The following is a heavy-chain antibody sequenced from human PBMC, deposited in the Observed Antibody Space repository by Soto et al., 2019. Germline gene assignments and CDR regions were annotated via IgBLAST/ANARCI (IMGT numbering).Heavy chain of an antibody. CDR1: GFTFSSYA. V-gene: IGHV3-64*02. D-gene: IGHD1-1*01. Sequence: EVQLVESGEGLVQPGGSLRLSCAASGFTFSSYAMHWVRQAPGKGLEYVSAFSSNGGSTYYADSVKGRFTISRDNSKNTLYLQMGSLRAEDMAVYYCARGNWNDGSIYYYGMDVWGQGTTVTVSS. CDR3: ARGNWNDGSIYYYGMDV. CDR2: FSSNGGST. J-gene: IGHJ6*02.